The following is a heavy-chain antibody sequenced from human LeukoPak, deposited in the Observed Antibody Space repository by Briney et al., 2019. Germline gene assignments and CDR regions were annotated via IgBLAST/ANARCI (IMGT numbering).Heavy chain of an antibody. CDR2: IYYSGST. D-gene: IGHD2-15*01. Sequence: SETLSLTCTVSGGSISNYYWSWIRQPPGKGLEWIGYIYYSGSTNYNPSLKSRVTISVDTSKNQFSLKLSSVTAADTAVYYCARVLIESGYCSGGSCYWANNWFDPWGQGTLVTVSS. V-gene: IGHV4-59*12. J-gene: IGHJ5*02. CDR1: GGSISNYY. CDR3: ARVLIESGYCSGGSCYWANNWFDP.